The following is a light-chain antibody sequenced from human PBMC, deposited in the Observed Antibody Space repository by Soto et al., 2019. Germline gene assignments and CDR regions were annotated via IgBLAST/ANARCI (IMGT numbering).Light chain of an antibody. CDR2: GAS. V-gene: IGKV3-20*01. J-gene: IGKJ1*01. CDR1: QSFRGL. CDR3: QQYGSSPWT. Sequence: EFVLTHSPVTLSLSPGQRATLSCRASQSFRGLLAWYQQKPGQAPRLLIYGASSRATGIPDRFSGSGSGTDFTLTISRLEPEDFAVYYCQQYGSSPWTFGQGTKVDIK.